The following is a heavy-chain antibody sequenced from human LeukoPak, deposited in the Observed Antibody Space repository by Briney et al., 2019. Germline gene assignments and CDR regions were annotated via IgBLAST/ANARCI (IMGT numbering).Heavy chain of an antibody. CDR2: IYHSGST. J-gene: IGHJ4*02. V-gene: IGHV4-4*09. CDR1: GGSISSYY. CDR3: ARAIAAAGPFDY. Sequence: SSETLSLTCTVSGGSISSYYWSWIRQPPGKGLEWIGYIYHSGSTYYNPSLKSRVTISVDTSKNQFSLKLSSVTAADTAVYYCARAIAAAGPFDYWGQGTLVTVSS. D-gene: IGHD6-13*01.